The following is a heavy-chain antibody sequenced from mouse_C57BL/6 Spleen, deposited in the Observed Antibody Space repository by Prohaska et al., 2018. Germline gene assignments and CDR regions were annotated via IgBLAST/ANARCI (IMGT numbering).Heavy chain of an antibody. J-gene: IGHJ1*03. V-gene: IGHV1-18*01. CDR2: INPNNGGT. CDR3: ARIRHYYGSFYWYFDV. Sequence: HGKSLEWIGDINPNNGGTIYNQKFKGKATLTVDKSSSTAYMELRSLTSEDTAVYYCARIRHYYGSFYWYFDVWGTGTTVTVSS. D-gene: IGHD1-1*01.